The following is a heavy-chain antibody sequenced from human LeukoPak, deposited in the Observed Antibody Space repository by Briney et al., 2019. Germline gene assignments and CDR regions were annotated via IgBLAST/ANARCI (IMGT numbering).Heavy chain of an antibody. Sequence: GGSLRLSCATSGFIFSNYWMSWVRQAPGKGLEWVANIKQDGSETYYVDSVKGRFTISRDDAKNSLYLQMNSLRAEDTAVYYCARVSANTVTTLQYFDYWGQGTLVTVSS. D-gene: IGHD4-17*01. CDR1: GFIFSNYW. J-gene: IGHJ4*02. V-gene: IGHV3-7*01. CDR3: ARVSANTVTTLQYFDY. CDR2: IKQDGSET.